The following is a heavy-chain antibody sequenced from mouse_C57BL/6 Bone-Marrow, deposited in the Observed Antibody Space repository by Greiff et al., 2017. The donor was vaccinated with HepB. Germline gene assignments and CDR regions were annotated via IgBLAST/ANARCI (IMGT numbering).Heavy chain of an antibody. CDR2: TYWDDDK. Sequence: QVTLKVSGPGILQSSQTLSLTCSFSGFSLSTSGMGVSWIRQPSGKGLEWLAHTYWDDDKRYNPSLKSRLTISKDTSRNQVFLKITSVDTADTATYYCARIEVLRSWFAYWGQGTLVTVSA. CDR3: ARIEVLRSWFAY. J-gene: IGHJ3*01. CDR1: GFSLSTSGMG. D-gene: IGHD1-1*01. V-gene: IGHV8-12*01.